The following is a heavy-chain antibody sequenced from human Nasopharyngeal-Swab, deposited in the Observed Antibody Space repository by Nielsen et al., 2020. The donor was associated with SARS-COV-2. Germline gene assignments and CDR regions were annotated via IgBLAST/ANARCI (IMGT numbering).Heavy chain of an antibody. D-gene: IGHD3-9*01. CDR3: ARHGPTYYDILTGYSFDY. Sequence: SETLSLTCTVSGGSITNHYWSWIRQPAGEGLEWIGRIFPSGNTHYNPFLKSRVTISVDTSKNQFSLKLSSVTAADTAVYYCARHGPTYYDILTGYSFDYWGQGTLVTVSS. CDR2: IFPSGNT. V-gene: IGHV4-4*07. CDR1: GGSITNHY. J-gene: IGHJ4*02.